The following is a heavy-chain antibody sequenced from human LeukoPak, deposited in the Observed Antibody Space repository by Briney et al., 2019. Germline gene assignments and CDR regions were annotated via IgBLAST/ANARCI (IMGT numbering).Heavy chain of an antibody. CDR3: AKGFSTTVTRPFFDY. V-gene: IGHV3-23*01. CDR1: GFTFSSYA. Sequence: GGSLRLSCAASGFTFSSYAMTWVRQAPGKGLEWVSTISSSGRSTYYQDSVKGRFTISRDNSKNTLYLQMNNLRAEDTAVYYCAKGFSTTVTRPFFDYWGQGTLVTVSS. CDR2: ISSSGRST. D-gene: IGHD4-17*01. J-gene: IGHJ4*02.